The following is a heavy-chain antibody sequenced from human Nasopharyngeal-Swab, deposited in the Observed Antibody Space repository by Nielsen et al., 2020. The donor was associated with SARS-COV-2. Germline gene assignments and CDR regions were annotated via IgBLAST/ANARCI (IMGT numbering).Heavy chain of an antibody. D-gene: IGHD4/OR15-4a*01. CDR2: ISADNGVT. V-gene: IGHV1-18*01. Sequence: KVSCQDWGCTFTIYGINWVRQAPGQGLEWMGWISADNGVTNYGQRFQDRVSMTTDTSTTTAYLELRSLRFDDTAVYYCVRDHQTVLTTSTDDFWGQGTLVTVSS. CDR3: VRDHQTVLTTSTDDF. CDR1: GCTFTIYG. J-gene: IGHJ4*02.